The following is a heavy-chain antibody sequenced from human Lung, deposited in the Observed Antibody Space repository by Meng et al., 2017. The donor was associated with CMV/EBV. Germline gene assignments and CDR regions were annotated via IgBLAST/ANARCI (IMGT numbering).Heavy chain of an antibody. V-gene: IGHV3-30-3*01. J-gene: IGHJ6*01. Sequence: LTXXASGFTFSSYAMHWVRQAPGKGLEWVAVISYDGSNKYYADSVKGRFTISRDNSKNTLYLQMNSLRAEDTAVHYCARDSGSSSFYYYYGMDVWGQGNXVNVYS. CDR1: GFTFSSYA. D-gene: IGHD6-6*01. CDR3: ARDSGSSSFYYYYGMDV. CDR2: ISYDGSNK.